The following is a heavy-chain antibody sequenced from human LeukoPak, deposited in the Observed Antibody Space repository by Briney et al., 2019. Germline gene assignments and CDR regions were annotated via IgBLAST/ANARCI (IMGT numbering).Heavy chain of an antibody. V-gene: IGHV3-7*01. Sequence: PGGSLRLSCAASGFSFSTYWMNWVRQAPGKGLEWVANIKQDGSEKYYVDSVKGRFTISRDNAKNSLYLQMNSLRAEDTAVYYCARDSGEGSGYHTYPSYWGQGTLVTVSS. J-gene: IGHJ4*02. CDR1: GFSFSTYW. CDR2: IKQDGSEK. CDR3: ARDSGEGSGYHTYPSY. D-gene: IGHD5-12*01.